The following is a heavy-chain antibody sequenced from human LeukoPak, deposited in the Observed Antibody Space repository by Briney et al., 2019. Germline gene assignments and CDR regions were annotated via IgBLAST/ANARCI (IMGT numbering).Heavy chain of an antibody. CDR2: IIPIFGTA. J-gene: IGHJ5*02. D-gene: IGHD1-7*01. CDR1: GGTFSSYA. Sequence: SVKVSCTASGGTFSSYAISWVRQAPGQGLEWMGGIIPIFGTANYAQKFQGRVTITADESTSTAYMELSSLRSEDTAVYYCARDLESWNYYHTWGQETLVTVSS. V-gene: IGHV1-69*13. CDR3: ARDLESWNYYHT.